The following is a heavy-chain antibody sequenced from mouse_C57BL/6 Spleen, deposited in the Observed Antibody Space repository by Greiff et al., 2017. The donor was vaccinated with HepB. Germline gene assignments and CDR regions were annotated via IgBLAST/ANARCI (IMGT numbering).Heavy chain of an antibody. J-gene: IGHJ1*03. CDR2: INPSTGGT. D-gene: IGHD1-1*01. Sequence: EVQLQESGPELVKPGASVKISCKASGYSFTGYYMNWVKQSPEKSLEWIGEINPSTGGTTYNQKFKAKATLTVDKSSSTAYMPLKSLTSEDSAVYYCATFYGSSYPSYFDVWGTGTTVTVSS. CDR1: GYSFTGYY. CDR3: ATFYGSSYPSYFDV. V-gene: IGHV1-42*01.